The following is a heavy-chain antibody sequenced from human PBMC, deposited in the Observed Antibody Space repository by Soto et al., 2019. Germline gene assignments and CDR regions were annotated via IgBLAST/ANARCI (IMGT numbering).Heavy chain of an antibody. D-gene: IGHD2-2*01. V-gene: IGHV3-74*01. CDR1: GPIFSNYR. J-gene: IGHJ4*02. CDR2: ISTDGSIT. Sequence: PGGSLRLSCAASGPIFSNYRMHWVRQAPGKGLVWVSCISTDGSITNYADSVKGRFTVSRDNAKNTLYLQMNSLRAEDTALYYCARHTDALHYCGQRTMVTVFS. CDR3: ARHTDALHY.